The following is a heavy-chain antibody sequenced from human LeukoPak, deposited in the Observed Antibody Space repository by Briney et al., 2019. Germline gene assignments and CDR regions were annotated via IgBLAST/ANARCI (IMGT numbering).Heavy chain of an antibody. V-gene: IGHV1-69*06. Sequence: GSSVKVSCKASGGTFSSYAISWGRQAPGQGLEWMGGIIPIFGTANYAQKFQGRVTITADKSTSTAYMELSRLRSEDTAVYYCARASNDYGDYQYFQHWGQGTLVTVSS. D-gene: IGHD4-17*01. J-gene: IGHJ1*01. CDR2: IIPIFGTA. CDR3: ARASNDYGDYQYFQH. CDR1: GGTFSSYA.